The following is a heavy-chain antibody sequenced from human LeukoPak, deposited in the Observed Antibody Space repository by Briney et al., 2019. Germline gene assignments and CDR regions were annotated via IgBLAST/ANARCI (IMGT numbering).Heavy chain of an antibody. J-gene: IGHJ4*02. CDR2: ISWDGGST. V-gene: IGHV3-43D*03. Sequence: GGSLRLSCAASGFTFDDYAMHWVRQAPGKGLEWVSLISWDGGSTYYAGSVKGRFIISRDNSKNSLYLQMNSLRPEDTALYYCAKDLYGQYDFWSGYFGPIDYWGQGTLVTVSS. D-gene: IGHD3-3*01. CDR1: GFTFDDYA. CDR3: AKDLYGQYDFWSGYFGPIDY.